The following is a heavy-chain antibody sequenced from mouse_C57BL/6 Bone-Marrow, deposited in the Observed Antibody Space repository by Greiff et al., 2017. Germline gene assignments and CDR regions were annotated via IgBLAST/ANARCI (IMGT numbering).Heavy chain of an antibody. D-gene: IGHD1-3*01. V-gene: IGHV1-82*01. J-gene: IGHJ3*01. CDR3: ARIFPGSGDVAY. CDR2: IYPANGNT. Sequence: VQLQQSVPELVKPGASVKLSCTASGFTFKSSWMHWVKQRPGQGLEWIGRIYPANGNTNYKGKFQGKATLTADKSSSTAYMQLSSLTSEDSAIYYCARIFPGSGDVAYWGQGTLVTVSA. CDR1: GFTFKSSW.